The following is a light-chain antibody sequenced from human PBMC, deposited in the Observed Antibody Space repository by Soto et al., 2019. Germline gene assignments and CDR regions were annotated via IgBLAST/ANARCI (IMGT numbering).Light chain of an antibody. Sequence: QSALTQPASVSGSLGQSITISCTGTSSDVGAYNYVSWYQQHPDKAPKLLICEVTNRPSGVSGRFSGSKSGITASLSISGLQPEDEADYYCTSYSSSSPVLFGGGTKLTVL. J-gene: IGLJ2*01. CDR2: EVT. CDR1: SSDVGAYNY. CDR3: TSYSSSSPVL. V-gene: IGLV2-14*01.